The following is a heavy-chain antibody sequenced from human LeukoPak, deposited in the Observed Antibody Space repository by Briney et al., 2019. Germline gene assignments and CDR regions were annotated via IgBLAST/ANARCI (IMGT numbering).Heavy chain of an antibody. CDR3: ARETLEGKFDP. J-gene: IGHJ5*02. V-gene: IGHV4-59*01. D-gene: IGHD1-1*01. Sequence: SETLSLTCTVSGGSISNYYWTWIRQPPGKELEWIGYIYYSGSTKTNPSLKSRVTISVDTSKNQFSLKLSSVTAADTAVYFCARETLEGKFDPWGQGTLVTVSS. CDR2: IYYSGST. CDR1: GGSISNYY.